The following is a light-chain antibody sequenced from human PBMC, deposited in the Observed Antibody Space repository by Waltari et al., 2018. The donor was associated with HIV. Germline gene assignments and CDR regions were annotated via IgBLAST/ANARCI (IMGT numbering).Light chain of an antibody. J-gene: IGLJ1*01. CDR1: SSDGGRYNL. CDR2: EVT. CDR3: CSYAGSRTYV. Sequence: QSALTQPASVSGSPGQSITLPCTGTSSDGGRYNLVSWYQQYPGKVPKLMIYEVTKRPSGVSNRFSGSKSGNTASLTISGLQAEDEADYYCCSYAGSRTYVFGTGTKVPVL. V-gene: IGLV2-23*02.